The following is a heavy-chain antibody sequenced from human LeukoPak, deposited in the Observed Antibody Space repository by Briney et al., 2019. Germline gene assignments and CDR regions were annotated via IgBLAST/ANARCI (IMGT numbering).Heavy chain of an antibody. D-gene: IGHD6-19*01. J-gene: IGHJ4*02. CDR2: TNHSGST. V-gene: IGHV4-34*01. CDR1: GGSFSGYY. Sequence: SETLSLTCAVYGGSFSGYYWSWIRQPPGKGLEWIGETNHSGSTNYNPSLKSRVTISVDTSKNQFSLKLSSVTAADTAVYYCARGKRLVRFDYWGQGTLVTVSS. CDR3: ARGKRLVRFDY.